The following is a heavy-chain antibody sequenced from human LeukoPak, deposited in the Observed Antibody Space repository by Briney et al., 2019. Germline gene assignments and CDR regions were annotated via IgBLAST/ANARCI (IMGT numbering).Heavy chain of an antibody. J-gene: IGHJ4*02. V-gene: IGHV3-7*01. CDR2: IKQDGSEK. CDR1: GFTFSSYW. CDR3: AKDNGPGVPAAITGTTGYFDY. Sequence: GGSLRLSCAASGFTFSSYWMSWVRQAPGKGLEWVANIKQDGSEKYYVDSVKGRFTISRDNAKNTLYLQMNSLRAEDTAVYYCAKDNGPGVPAAITGTTGYFDYWGQGTLVTVSS. D-gene: IGHD2-2*02.